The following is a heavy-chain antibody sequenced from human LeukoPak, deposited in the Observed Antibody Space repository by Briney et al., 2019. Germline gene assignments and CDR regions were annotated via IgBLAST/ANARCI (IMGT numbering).Heavy chain of an antibody. D-gene: IGHD3-22*01. V-gene: IGHV3-33*01. J-gene: IGHJ3*02. CDR1: GFTFSSYG. CDR2: IWYDGSNK. Sequence: PGRSLRLSCAASGFTFSSYGMHWVRQAPGKGLEWVAVIWYDGSNKYYADSVKGRFTISRDNSKNTLYLQMSSLRAEDTAVYYCARGPLYAGMIVVGDAFDIWGQGTMVTVSS. CDR3: ARGPLYAGMIVVGDAFDI.